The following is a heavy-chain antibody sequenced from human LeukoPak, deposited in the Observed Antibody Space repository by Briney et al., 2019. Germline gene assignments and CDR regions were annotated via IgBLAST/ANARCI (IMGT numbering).Heavy chain of an antibody. J-gene: IGHJ5*01. CDR3: ARDRTGNNWFDP. D-gene: IGHD1-1*01. CDR1: GGSISNDY. Sequence: PSETLSLTCSVSGGSISNDYWSWIRLPPGKGLEWIGYIYYSGSTNYNPSLSNRVTISVDTSKSQFSLRLSSVTAADTAVYYCARDRTGNNWFDPWGQGTLVTVSS. V-gene: IGHV4-59*01. CDR2: IYYSGST.